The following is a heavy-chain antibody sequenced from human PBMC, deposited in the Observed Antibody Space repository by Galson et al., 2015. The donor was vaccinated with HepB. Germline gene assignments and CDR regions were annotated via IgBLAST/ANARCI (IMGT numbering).Heavy chain of an antibody. V-gene: IGHV3-30-3*01. J-gene: IGHJ4*02. CDR2: ISYDGSNK. D-gene: IGHD3-22*01. CDR1: GFTFSSYA. Sequence: SLRLSCAASGFTFSSYAMHWVRQAPGKGLEWVAVISYDGSNKYYADSVKGRFTISRDNSKNTLYLQMNSLRAEDTAVYYCTRDGPPYDSSGYYLLATGYFDYWGQGTLVTVSS. CDR3: TRDGPPYDSSGYYLLATGYFDY.